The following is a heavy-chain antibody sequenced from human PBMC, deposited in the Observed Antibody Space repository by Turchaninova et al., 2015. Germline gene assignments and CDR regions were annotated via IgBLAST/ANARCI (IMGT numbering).Heavy chain of an antibody. CDR1: GFSFSTGMR. CDR2: IDWDNEK. Sequence: QVTLRESGPALVKPTQTLPLTCPFSGFSFSTGMRVSWLPQPQGKALEGLARIDWDNEKIYSTSLKTRLTNSKDTSKNQVVLTMTNMDPVDTATYYCARMPSYYYYMDVWGKGTTVTVSS. CDR3: ARMPSYYYYMDV. V-gene: IGHV2-70D*14. J-gene: IGHJ6*03.